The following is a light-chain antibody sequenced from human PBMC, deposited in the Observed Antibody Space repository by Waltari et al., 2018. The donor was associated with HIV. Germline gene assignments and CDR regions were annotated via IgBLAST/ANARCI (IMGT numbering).Light chain of an antibody. J-gene: IGLJ3*02. V-gene: IGLV1-51*01. CDR2: ENN. CDR1: TSNIEMTY. CDR3: SSYTGDNSVL. Sequence: QSVLTQPPSVSAAPGQKVTISCAASTSNIEMTYVSWYQQFPGTAPKLLIYENNKRPSGISDRFSGSKSGTSATLDIAGLQTGDEADYYCSSYTGDNSVLFGGGTKLSVV.